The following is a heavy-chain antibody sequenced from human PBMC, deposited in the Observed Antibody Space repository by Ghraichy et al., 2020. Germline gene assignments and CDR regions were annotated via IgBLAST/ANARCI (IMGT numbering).Heavy chain of an antibody. D-gene: IGHD2-2*01. CDR1: GFTFSSYP. V-gene: IGHV3-23*01. CDR3: ARAPVTPAALLRNGMDV. Sequence: GGSLRLSCAASGFTFSSYPMSWVRQAPGKGLECVSTITGTGGNTYYADSVKGRFTISRDNSKNTLFLQMNSLRADDTAIYYCARAPVTPAALLRNGMDVWGQGTTVTVSS. CDR2: ITGTGGNT. J-gene: IGHJ6*02.